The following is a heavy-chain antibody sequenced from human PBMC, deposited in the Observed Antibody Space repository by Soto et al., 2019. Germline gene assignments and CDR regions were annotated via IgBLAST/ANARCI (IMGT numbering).Heavy chain of an antibody. Sequence: GGSLRLSCAASGFTFSSYSMNWVRQAPGKGLEWVSSISSSSSYIYYADSVKGRFTISRDNAKNSLYLQMNSLRAEDTAVYYCASPPAAHAPIYYYYYMDVWGKGTTVTVSS. V-gene: IGHV3-21*01. CDR2: ISSSSSYI. CDR1: GFTFSSYS. D-gene: IGHD2-2*01. CDR3: ASPPAAHAPIYYYYYMDV. J-gene: IGHJ6*03.